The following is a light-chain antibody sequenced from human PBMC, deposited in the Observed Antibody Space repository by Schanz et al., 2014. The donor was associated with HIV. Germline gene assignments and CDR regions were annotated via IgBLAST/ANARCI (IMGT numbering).Light chain of an antibody. CDR1: QTISSS. J-gene: IGKJ3*01. CDR3: QQYSSNSPT. V-gene: IGKV1-9*01. CDR2: AAS. Sequence: DIQLTQSPALLSASVGDRVTITCRASQTISSSLAWYQQRPGKAPKVLIYAASSLQRGAPSRFSGSGSGTEFTLTISSLQPDDFTTYYCQQYSSNSPTF.